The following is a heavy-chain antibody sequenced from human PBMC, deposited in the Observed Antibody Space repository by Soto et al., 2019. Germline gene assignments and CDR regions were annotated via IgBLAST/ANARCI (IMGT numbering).Heavy chain of an antibody. D-gene: IGHD3-22*01. CDR2: IKRKTDGGTT. CDR3: TTVFYDSSGNPDY. CDR1: GFTSSNYW. V-gene: IGHV3-15*07. J-gene: IGHJ4*02. Sequence: GGSLRLSCAASGFTSSNYWMHWVRQAPGKGLEWVGRIKRKTDGGTTDYAAPVKGRFTISRDDSKNTLYLQMNSLKTEDTAVYYCTTVFYDSSGNPDYWGQGTLVTVSS.